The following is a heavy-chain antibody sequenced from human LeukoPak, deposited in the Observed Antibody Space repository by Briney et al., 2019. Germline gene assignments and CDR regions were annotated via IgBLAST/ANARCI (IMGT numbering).Heavy chain of an antibody. J-gene: IGHJ4*02. CDR1: GFTFSSYA. Sequence: PGRSLRLSCAASGFTFSSYAMHWVRQAPGKGLEWVAVISYDGSNKYYADSVKGRFTISRDNSKNTLYLQMNSLRAEDTAVYYCARGASTSDWGQGTLVTVSS. D-gene: IGHD2-2*01. CDR2: ISYDGSNK. CDR3: ARGASTSD. V-gene: IGHV3-30-3*01.